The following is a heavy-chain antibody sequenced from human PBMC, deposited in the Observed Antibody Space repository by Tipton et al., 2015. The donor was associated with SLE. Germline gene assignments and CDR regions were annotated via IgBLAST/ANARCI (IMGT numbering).Heavy chain of an antibody. CDR3: ARDQGGSGFDAFDI. V-gene: IGHV4-59*01. D-gene: IGHD2-15*01. Sequence: TLSLTSTVSGGSISSYYWSWIRQPPGRGLEWIGYIYYSGSTNYNPSLKSRVTISVDTSKNQFSLKLSSVTAADTAVYYCARDQGGSGFDAFDIWGQGTMVTVSS. CDR2: IYYSGST. CDR1: GGSISSYY. J-gene: IGHJ3*02.